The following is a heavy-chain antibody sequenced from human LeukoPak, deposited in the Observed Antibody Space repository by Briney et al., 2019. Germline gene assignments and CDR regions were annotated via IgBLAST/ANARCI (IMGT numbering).Heavy chain of an antibody. Sequence: GGSLRLSCAASRFTFSSYWMSWVRQAPGKGLEWVSVISGGGTDTYYADSVKGRFTISRDNSKNMLYLQMNSLRADDTAVYYCAKVADKYNWNYGDYWGQGTLVTVSS. CDR1: RFTFSSYW. CDR3: AKVADKYNWNYGDY. D-gene: IGHD1-20*01. J-gene: IGHJ4*02. V-gene: IGHV3-23*01. CDR2: ISGGGTDT.